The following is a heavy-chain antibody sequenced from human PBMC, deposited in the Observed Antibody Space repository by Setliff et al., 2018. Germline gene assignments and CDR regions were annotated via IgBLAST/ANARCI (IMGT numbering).Heavy chain of an antibody. CDR1: GFNFITYG. V-gene: IGHV1-18*01. J-gene: IGHJ4*02. D-gene: IGHD2-21*01. CDR2: ISPYSGET. CDR3: TTSRAPRVVLAADFDL. Sequence: ASVKVSCKTSGFNFITYGFSWVRRAPGQGLEWMGWISPYSGETNNAQKFQDRLSVTADTSPKTIYMELRSLTSDYTAVYFCTTSRAPRVVLAADFDLWGQGTLVTVSS.